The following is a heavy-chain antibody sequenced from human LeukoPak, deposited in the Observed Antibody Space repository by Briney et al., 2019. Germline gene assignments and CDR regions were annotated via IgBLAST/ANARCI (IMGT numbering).Heavy chain of an antibody. V-gene: IGHV3-7*01. CDR2: IKQDGSEK. CDR1: GFTFSSYW. D-gene: IGHD3-10*01. Sequence: PGGSLRLSCAASGFTFSSYWMSWVRQAPGKGLEWVANIKQDGSEKYYVDSVKGRFIISRDNAKNSLYLQMNSLRAEDTAVYYCARLVLLWFGELDYWGQGTLVTVSS. J-gene: IGHJ4*02. CDR3: ARLVLLWFGELDY.